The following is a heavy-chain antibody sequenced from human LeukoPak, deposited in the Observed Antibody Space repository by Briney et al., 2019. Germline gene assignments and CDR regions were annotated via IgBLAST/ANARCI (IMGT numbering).Heavy chain of an antibody. Sequence: PGGSLRLSCAASGFTFSSYAMHWVRQAPGKGLEWVAVISYDGSNKYYADSVKGRFTISRDNSKNTLYLQMNSLRAEDTAVYYCAGGSGSSFDYWGQGTLVTVSS. CDR1: GFTFSSYA. D-gene: IGHD1-26*01. J-gene: IGHJ4*02. CDR2: ISYDGSNK. V-gene: IGHV3-30-3*01. CDR3: AGGSGSSFDY.